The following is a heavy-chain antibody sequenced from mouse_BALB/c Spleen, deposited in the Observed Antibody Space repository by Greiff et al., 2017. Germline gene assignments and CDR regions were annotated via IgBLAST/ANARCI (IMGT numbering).Heavy chain of an antibody. CDR3: ARDGPHYYGRAMDY. CDR2: ISDGGSYT. CDR1: GFTFSDYY. J-gene: IGHJ4*01. D-gene: IGHD1-2*01. V-gene: IGHV5-4*02. Sequence: DVKLVESGGGLVKPGGSLKLSCAASGFTFSDYYMYWVRQTPEKRLEWVATISDGGSYTYYPDSVKGRFTISRDNAKNNLYLQMSSLKSEDTAMYYCARDGPHYYGRAMDYWGQGTSVTVSS.